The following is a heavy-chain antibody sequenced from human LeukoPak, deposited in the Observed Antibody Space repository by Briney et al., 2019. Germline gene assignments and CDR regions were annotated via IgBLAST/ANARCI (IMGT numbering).Heavy chain of an antibody. CDR3: AKAEGYDILTGLDY. Sequence: PGGSLRLSCATSGFTFGSYAMSWVRQAPGKGLEWVSGIGASGGSTYYADSMKGRFTISRDNSKNTLYLQMNSLRTEDTAVYYRAKAEGYDILTGLDYWGQGTLVTVSS. V-gene: IGHV3-23*01. CDR2: IGASGGST. D-gene: IGHD3-9*01. J-gene: IGHJ4*02. CDR1: GFTFGSYA.